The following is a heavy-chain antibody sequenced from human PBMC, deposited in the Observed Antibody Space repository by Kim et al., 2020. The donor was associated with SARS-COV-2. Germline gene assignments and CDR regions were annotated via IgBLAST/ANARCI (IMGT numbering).Heavy chain of an antibody. Sequence: GGSLRLSCVASGFSFESYAMQWVRQAPGKGLEWVGLISSDGSYLHYGDFVKGRLTISRDNAKNTLYLEINNLTPEDTAVFFCARARFAFLDSNGYWSSWGPGTLVTVS. J-gene: IGHJ4*02. CDR3: ARARFAFLDSNGYWSS. D-gene: IGHD3-3*02. V-gene: IGHV3-30*01. CDR1: GFSFESYA. CDR2: ISSDGSYL.